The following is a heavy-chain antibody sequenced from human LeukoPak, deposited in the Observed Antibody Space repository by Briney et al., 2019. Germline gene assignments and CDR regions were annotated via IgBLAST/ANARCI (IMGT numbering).Heavy chain of an antibody. D-gene: IGHD3-10*01. V-gene: IGHV3-48*01. Sequence: GGSLRLSCAASGFTFSSYSMNWVRQAPGKGLEWVSYISSSSSTIYYADSVKGRFTISRDNAKNSLYLQMNSLRAEDTAVYYCARDSSGITMVRGVMANWGQGTLVTVSS. CDR2: ISSSSSTI. CDR1: GFTFSSYS. CDR3: ARDSSGITMVRGVMAN. J-gene: IGHJ4*02.